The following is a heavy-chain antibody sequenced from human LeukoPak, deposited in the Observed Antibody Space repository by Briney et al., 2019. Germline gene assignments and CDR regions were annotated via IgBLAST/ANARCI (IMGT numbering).Heavy chain of an antibody. Sequence: PGGSLRLSCAASGFTFSSYWMHWVRQAPGKGLVWVSRINSDGSSTTYADSVKGRFTISRDNAKNTLYLQMNSLRAEDTAVYYCTRDGSYGDFDYWGQGTLVTVSS. CDR2: INSDGSST. J-gene: IGHJ4*02. V-gene: IGHV3-74*01. D-gene: IGHD4-17*01. CDR1: GFTFSSYW. CDR3: TRDGSYGDFDY.